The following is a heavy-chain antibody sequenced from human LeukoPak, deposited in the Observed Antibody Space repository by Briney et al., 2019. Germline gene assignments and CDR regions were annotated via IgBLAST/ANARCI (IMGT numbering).Heavy chain of an antibody. CDR1: GGSISSSSNY. CDR3: AARLSQWLVSYYFHY. D-gene: IGHD6-19*01. V-gene: IGHV4-39*01. Sequence: SETLSLTCTVSGGSISSSSNYWGWIRLPPGKGLEWIGSIYYNRNTYYNPSLKSRVTISVDTSKNQFSLKLSSVTAADTAVYYCAARLSQWLVSYYFHYWGQGTLVTVSS. CDR2: IYYNRNT. J-gene: IGHJ4*02.